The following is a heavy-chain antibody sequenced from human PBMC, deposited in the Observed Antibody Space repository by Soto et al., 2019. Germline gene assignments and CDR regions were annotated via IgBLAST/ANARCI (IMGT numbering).Heavy chain of an antibody. Sequence: GGSLRLSCAASGFTFYTSALHWVRQAPGKGLEWVTFISYDGNSKYYTDSVKGRFTISRDNSKNTLYLQMNSLRADDTALYFCVRDDFGLVIDYWGLGTLVTVSS. CDR2: ISYDGNSK. D-gene: IGHD6-13*01. CDR3: VRDDFGLVIDY. V-gene: IGHV3-30*03. J-gene: IGHJ4*02. CDR1: GFTFYTSA.